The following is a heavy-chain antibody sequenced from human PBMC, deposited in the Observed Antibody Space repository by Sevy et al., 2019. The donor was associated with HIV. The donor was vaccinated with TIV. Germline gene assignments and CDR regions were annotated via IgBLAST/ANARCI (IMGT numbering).Heavy chain of an antibody. CDR3: AAEDMTTFGGHLRVFDI. CDR2: IVVGSDVT. Sequence: ASVKVSCKTSGFTFSSSAVQWVRQVRGQRLEWIGWIVVGSDVTNYAQNFQERVTISRDVSTKTVYMDLTSLRSEGTAVYYCAAEDMTTFGGHLRVFDIWGQGTMVTVSS. V-gene: IGHV1-58*01. CDR1: GFTFSSSA. J-gene: IGHJ3*02. D-gene: IGHD3-16*01.